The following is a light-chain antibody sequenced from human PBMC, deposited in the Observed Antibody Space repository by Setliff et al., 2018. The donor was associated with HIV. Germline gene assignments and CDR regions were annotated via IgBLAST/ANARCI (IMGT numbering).Light chain of an antibody. Sequence: APAQPASVSWSPGQAITISCSGTSSDVGAYNYVSWYQQNPGKAPKVMISDVNKWPSGVSNRFSDSKSGDTASLTISGLQAEDEADYYCCSYVNSGIYVFGTGTKVTV. V-gene: IGLV2-23*02. CDR1: SSDVGAYNY. CDR2: DVN. J-gene: IGLJ1*01. CDR3: CSYVNSGIYV.